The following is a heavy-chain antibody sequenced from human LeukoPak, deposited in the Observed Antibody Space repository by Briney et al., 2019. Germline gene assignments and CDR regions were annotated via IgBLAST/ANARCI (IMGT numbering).Heavy chain of an antibody. V-gene: IGHV3-21*01. J-gene: IGHJ4*02. CDR1: GFTFSSYS. Sequence: GGSLRLSCAASGFTFSSYSMNWVRQAPGKGLEWVSSISSSSSYIYYADSVKGRFTISRDKVKNSLYLQMNSLRAEDTAVYYCARELAVAASDYWGQGTLVTVSS. D-gene: IGHD6-19*01. CDR3: ARELAVAASDY. CDR2: ISSSSSYI.